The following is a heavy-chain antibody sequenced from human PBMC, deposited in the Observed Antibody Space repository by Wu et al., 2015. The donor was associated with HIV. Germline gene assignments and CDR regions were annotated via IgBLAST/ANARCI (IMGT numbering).Heavy chain of an antibody. Sequence: QVHLVQSGAEVKKPRSSVKVSCKASGDTFTGYFLHWVRQAPGQGPEWMGWVNPNSGDANYAQKYQDRVTMTTDTSIRTAYMELRSLRSDDTAVYYCARDYYGSGSAQVWGQGTLVTVSS. CDR1: GDTFTGYF. V-gene: IGHV1-2*02. J-gene: IGHJ4*02. CDR3: ARDYYGSGSAQV. D-gene: IGHD3-10*01. CDR2: VNPNSGDA.